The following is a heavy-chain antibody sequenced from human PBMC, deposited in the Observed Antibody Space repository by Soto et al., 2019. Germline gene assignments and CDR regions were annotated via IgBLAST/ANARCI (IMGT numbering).Heavy chain of an antibody. Sequence: PGGSLRLSCAASGIIFSNAWMNWVRQVPGKGLEWVGRVKSESEGGPTDYAAPVKGRFTISRDDSKTTLYLQMNGLKTEDTAVYYCTTAMYYYDTSLSDYWGQRTLVTVSS. CDR1: GIIFSNAW. J-gene: IGHJ4*02. CDR3: TTAMYYYDTSLSDY. CDR2: VKSESEGGPT. D-gene: IGHD3-22*01. V-gene: IGHV3-15*07.